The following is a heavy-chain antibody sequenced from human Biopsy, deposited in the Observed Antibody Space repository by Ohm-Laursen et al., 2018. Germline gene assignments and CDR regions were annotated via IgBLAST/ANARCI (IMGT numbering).Heavy chain of an antibody. CDR1: GGSISSGGYY. J-gene: IGHJ5*02. V-gene: IGHV4-31*03. CDR3: ARDYDTSGYYYVS. Sequence: TLSLTCTVSGGSISSGGYYWSWIRQHPGKGLEWIGYIYYSGSTYYNPSLKSRVDISLDTSKNQFSLKLNSVTAADTAVYYCARDYDTSGYYYVSWGQGTLVTVSS. CDR2: IYYSGST. D-gene: IGHD3-22*01.